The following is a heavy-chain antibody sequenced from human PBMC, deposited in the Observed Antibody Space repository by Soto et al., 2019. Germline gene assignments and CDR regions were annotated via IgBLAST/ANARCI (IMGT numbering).Heavy chain of an antibody. Sequence: VGSLRLSCVASGFTFSSYWMHWVRQAPGKGLVWVSRINSDGSITSYADSVKGRFTISRDNAKNTLYLQMNSLRAEDTAVYYCARGILSYYYGMDVWGQGTSVTVSS. V-gene: IGHV3-74*01. CDR3: ARGILSYYYGMDV. CDR1: GFTFSSYW. J-gene: IGHJ6*02. CDR2: INSDGSIT.